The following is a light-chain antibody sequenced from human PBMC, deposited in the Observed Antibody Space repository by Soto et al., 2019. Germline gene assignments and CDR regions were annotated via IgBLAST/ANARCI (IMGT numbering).Light chain of an antibody. CDR2: GAS. Sequence: EIVLTQSPGTLSLSPGERATLYCRASQSVSSSYLAWYQQKPSQAPRLLIYGASSRATGIPDRFSGSGSGTDFTLTISRLEPEDFAVYYCQQYGSSPLYTFGQGTKLEVK. CDR3: QQYGSSPLYT. CDR1: QSVSSSY. J-gene: IGKJ2*01. V-gene: IGKV3-20*01.